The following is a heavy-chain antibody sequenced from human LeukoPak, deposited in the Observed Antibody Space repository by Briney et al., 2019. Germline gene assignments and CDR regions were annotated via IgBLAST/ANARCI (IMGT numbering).Heavy chain of an antibody. D-gene: IGHD3-9*01. V-gene: IGHV4-39*01. Sequence: SETLSLTCTVSGDSVSDTIYNWGWMRQPPGQGLQWIVDIYYTGRTYYNPSLRTRAPMSVDTSTNQFSLRMSSVTAADTGVYYCARLSKGRFFDYVFDFCGQGTLLT. CDR1: GDSVSDTIYN. J-gene: IGHJ4*02. CDR3: ARLSKGRFFDYVFDF. CDR2: IYYTGRT.